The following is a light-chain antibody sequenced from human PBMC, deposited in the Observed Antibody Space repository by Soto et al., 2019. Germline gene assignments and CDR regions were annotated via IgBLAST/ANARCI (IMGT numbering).Light chain of an antibody. CDR2: LNSDGSH. CDR3: QTWGTGIQV. CDR1: SGLSSNA. V-gene: IGLV4-69*01. J-gene: IGLJ3*02. Sequence: QLVLTQSPSASASLGASVKLTCTLSSGLSSNAIAWHQQQPEKGPRYLMKLNSDGSHSKGDGIPDRFSGSSSGAERYLTIPSLQSEDEADYYCQTWGTGIQVFGAGTKLTVL.